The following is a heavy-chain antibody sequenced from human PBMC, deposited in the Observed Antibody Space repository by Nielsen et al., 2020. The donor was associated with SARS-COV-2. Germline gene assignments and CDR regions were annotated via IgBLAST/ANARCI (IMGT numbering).Heavy chain of an antibody. D-gene: IGHD6-19*01. CDR1: GFTFSSYS. CDR3: ARGSSGWETGDY. J-gene: IGHJ4*02. V-gene: IGHV3-21*01. Sequence: GESLKISCAASGFTFSSYSMNWVRQAPGKGLEWVSSISSSSSYIYYADSVKGRFTISRDNAKNSLYLQMNSLRAEDTAVYYCARGSSGWETGDYWGQGTLVTVSS. CDR2: ISSSSSYI.